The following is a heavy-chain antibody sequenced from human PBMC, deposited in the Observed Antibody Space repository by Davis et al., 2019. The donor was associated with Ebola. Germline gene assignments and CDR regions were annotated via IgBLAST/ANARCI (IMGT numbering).Heavy chain of an antibody. CDR3: ARGRWVAAAGPPLLYY. Sequence: ASVKVSCKASGYTFTSYGITWVRQAPGQGLEWMGWINPHNGNTNYAQNVQGRVTMTTDTSTSTAYMELSSLRSEDTAVYYCARGRWVAAAGPPLLYYWGQGTLVTVSS. CDR1: GYTFTSYG. D-gene: IGHD6-13*01. V-gene: IGHV1-18*04. CDR2: INPHNGNT. J-gene: IGHJ4*02.